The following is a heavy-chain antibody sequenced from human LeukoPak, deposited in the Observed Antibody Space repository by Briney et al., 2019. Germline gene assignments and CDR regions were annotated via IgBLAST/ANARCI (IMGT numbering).Heavy chain of an antibody. V-gene: IGHV3-30*02. CDR3: AKESLRLGELSSNNAFDI. J-gene: IGHJ3*02. Sequence: PGGSLRLSCAASGFTFSSYGMHWVRQAPGKGLEWVAFIRYDGSNKYYADSVKGRFTISRDNSKNTLYLQMNSLRAEDTAVYYCAKESLRLGELSSNNAFDIWGQGTMVTVSS. CDR2: IRYDGSNK. D-gene: IGHD3-16*02. CDR1: GFTFSSYG.